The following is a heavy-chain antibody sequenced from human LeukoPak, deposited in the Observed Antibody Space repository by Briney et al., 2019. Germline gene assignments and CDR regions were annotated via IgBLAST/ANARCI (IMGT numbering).Heavy chain of an antibody. J-gene: IGHJ4*02. CDR1: GYTFTGYY. CDR3: ARGKQLVHFDY. V-gene: IGHV1-2*06. CDR2: INPNSGGT. D-gene: IGHD6-6*01. Sequence: ASVKVSCKPSGYTFTGYYMHWVRQAPGQGLEWMGRINPNSGGTNYAQKFQGRVTMTRDTSISTAYMELSSLRSDDTAVYYCARGKQLVHFDYWGQGTLVTVSS.